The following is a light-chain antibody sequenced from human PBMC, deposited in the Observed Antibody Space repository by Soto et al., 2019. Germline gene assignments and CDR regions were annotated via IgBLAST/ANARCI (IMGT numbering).Light chain of an antibody. J-gene: IGKJ4*01. CDR3: IQDYNYPLT. V-gene: IGKV1-6*01. CDR1: QSISSY. Sequence: IQMTQSPSSLSASVGDRVTITCRASQSISSYLNWYQQKPGKAPNLLIYTASTLQSGVPSRFSGSGSGTDFTLTISSLQPEDFATYYCIQDYNYPLTFGGGTMVDIK. CDR2: TAS.